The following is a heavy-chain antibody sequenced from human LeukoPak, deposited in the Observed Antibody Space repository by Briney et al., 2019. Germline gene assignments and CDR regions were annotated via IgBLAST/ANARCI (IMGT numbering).Heavy chain of an antibody. CDR2: IYSGGPT. CDR3: ARGWVVATGGFDM. CDR1: GFTVSLYY. J-gene: IGHJ3*02. V-gene: IGHV3-53*01. D-gene: IGHD2-8*02. Sequence: PGGSLRFSCAASGFTVSLYYMTWVRQAPGKGLEWVSVIYSGGPTYYADSVKGRFTISRDNSKNTVYLQMNSLRGEDTAVYFCARGWVVATGGFDMWGQGTMVTVSS.